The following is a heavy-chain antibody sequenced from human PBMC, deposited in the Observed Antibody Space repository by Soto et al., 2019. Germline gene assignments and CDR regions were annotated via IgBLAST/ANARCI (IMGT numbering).Heavy chain of an antibody. CDR1: GFTFDDYA. CDR3: AKDMGYDLSPLGYFDY. CDR2: ISWNSGSI. D-gene: IGHD5-12*01. J-gene: IGHJ4*02. V-gene: IGHV3-9*01. Sequence: HPGGSLRLSCAASGFTFDDYAMHWVRQAPGKGLEWVSGISWNSGSIGYADSVKGRFTISRDNAKNSLYLQMNSLRSEDTALYYCAKDMGYDLSPLGYFDYWGQGTLVTAPQ.